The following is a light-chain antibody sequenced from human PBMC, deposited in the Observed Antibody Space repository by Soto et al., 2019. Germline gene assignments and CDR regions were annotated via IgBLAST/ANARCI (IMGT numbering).Light chain of an antibody. CDR1: NIGSKS. J-gene: IGLJ1*01. V-gene: IGLV3-21*02. CDR2: DES. CDR3: QVWDSSSDHPGV. Sequence: SYELTQPPSVSVAPGQTARITCGGNNIGSKSVHWYQQKPGQAPVLVVYDESDRPSGIPERFSGSNSGNTATLTISRVEAGDEADYYCQVWDSSSDHPGVFGTGTKVTVL.